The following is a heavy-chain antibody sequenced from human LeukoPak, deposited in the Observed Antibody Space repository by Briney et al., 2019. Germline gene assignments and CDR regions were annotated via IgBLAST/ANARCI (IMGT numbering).Heavy chain of an antibody. J-gene: IGHJ4*02. CDR1: GGSFSGYY. Sequence: PSETLSLTCAVYGGSFSGYYWSWIRQPPGKGLEWIGYIYHSGSTYYNPSLKSRVTISVDRSKNQFSLKLSSVTAADTAVYYCASTNDSSGRYYFDYWGQGTLVTVSS. CDR2: IYHSGST. D-gene: IGHD3-22*01. V-gene: IGHV4-34*01. CDR3: ASTNDSSGRYYFDY.